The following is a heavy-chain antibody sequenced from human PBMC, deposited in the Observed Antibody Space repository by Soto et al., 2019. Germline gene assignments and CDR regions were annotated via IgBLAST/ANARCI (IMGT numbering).Heavy chain of an antibody. J-gene: IGHJ5*02. D-gene: IGHD3-3*01. CDR1: GFTVSSNY. CDR3: ARGQYDFWSGDVNCFDP. V-gene: IGHV3-53*01. CDR2: IYSGGST. Sequence: GGSLRLSCAASGFTVSSNYMSWVRQAPGKGLEWVSVIYSGGSTYYADSVKGRFTISRDNSKNTLYLQMNSLRAEDTAVYYCARGQYDFWSGDVNCFDPWGQGIRVTVAS.